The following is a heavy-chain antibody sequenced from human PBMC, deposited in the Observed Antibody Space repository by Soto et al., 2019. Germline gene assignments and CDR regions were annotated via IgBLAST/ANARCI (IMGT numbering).Heavy chain of an antibody. J-gene: IGHJ5*02. V-gene: IGHV5-51*01. CDR2: IYPGYSDT. CDR3: ASLILAAAGGPNWFDP. Sequence: GESLKISCKGSGYSFTSYWIGWVRQMPGKGLEWMWIIYPGYSDTRYSPSFQGQVTISGDKSISTAYLQWSSLKASDSAMYSCASLILAAAGGPNWFDPWGQGTLVTVSS. D-gene: IGHD6-13*01. CDR1: GYSFTSYW.